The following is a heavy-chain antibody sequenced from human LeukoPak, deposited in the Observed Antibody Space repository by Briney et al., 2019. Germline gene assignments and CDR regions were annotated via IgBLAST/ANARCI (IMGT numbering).Heavy chain of an antibody. CDR1: GLTLSSYA. CDR2: ISDSGGST. Sequence: GGSLRLSCVASGLTLSSYAMTWVRQAPGKGLEWVSTISDSGGSTFYADSVKGRFTISRDNSKNTLFLQISNLRAEDTAIYYCAGLYGGSYAYWGQGTLVTVSS. D-gene: IGHD3-16*01. CDR3: AGLYGGSYAY. J-gene: IGHJ4*02. V-gene: IGHV3-23*01.